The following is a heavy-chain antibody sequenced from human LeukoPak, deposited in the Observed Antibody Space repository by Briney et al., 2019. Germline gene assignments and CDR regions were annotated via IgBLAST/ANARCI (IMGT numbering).Heavy chain of an antibody. D-gene: IGHD6-13*01. V-gene: IGHV3-30*01. Sequence: GGSLRLSCAASGFNFNNYAMSWVRQAPGKGLEWVAVISYDGSNKYYADSVKGRFTISRDNSKNTLYLQMNSLRAEDTAVYYCARGGYSSSWYYWGDNDYYYMDVWGKGTTVTVSS. CDR1: GFNFNNYA. CDR2: ISYDGSNK. J-gene: IGHJ6*03. CDR3: ARGGYSSSWYYWGDNDYYYMDV.